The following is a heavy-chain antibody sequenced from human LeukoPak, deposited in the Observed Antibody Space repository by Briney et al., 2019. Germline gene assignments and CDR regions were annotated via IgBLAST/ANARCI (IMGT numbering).Heavy chain of an antibody. Sequence: PSETLSLTCTVSGGSIRSSYYYWGWIRQPPGKGLEWIGSIYDSGSTYYNPSLKSRVTISVDTSKNQFSLKLNSVTAADTAVYYCARDRGSSGWNDHWGQGTLVTVSP. CDR1: GGSIRSSYYY. V-gene: IGHV4-39*02. CDR3: ARDRGSSGWNDH. J-gene: IGHJ4*02. D-gene: IGHD6-19*01. CDR2: IYDSGST.